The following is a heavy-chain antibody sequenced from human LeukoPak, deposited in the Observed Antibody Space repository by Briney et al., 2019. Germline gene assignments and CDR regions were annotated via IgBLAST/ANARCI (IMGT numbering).Heavy chain of an antibody. CDR3: AREGRFLEWLSHLDY. CDR2: IKQDGSEK. D-gene: IGHD3-3*01. Sequence: GGSLRLSCAASGFTFSSYWMSWVRQAPGKGLEWVANIKQDGSEKYYVDSVKGRFTISRDNAKNSLYLQMNSLRAEDTAVYYCAREGRFLEWLSHLDYWGQGTLVTVSS. V-gene: IGHV3-7*01. CDR1: GFTFSSYW. J-gene: IGHJ4*02.